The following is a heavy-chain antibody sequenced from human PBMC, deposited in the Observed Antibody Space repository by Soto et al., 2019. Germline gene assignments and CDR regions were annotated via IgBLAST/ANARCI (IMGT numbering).Heavy chain of an antibody. D-gene: IGHD3-3*01. CDR2: IWYDGSNK. CDR1: GFTFSSYG. Sequence: PGGSLRLSCAASGFTFSSYGMHWVRQAPGKGLEWVAVIWYDGSNKYYADSVKGRFTISRDNSKNTLYLQMNSLRAEDTAVYYCAKDLTYYDFWSGYYTQFAYGMDVWGQGTTVTVSS. V-gene: IGHV3-30*02. J-gene: IGHJ6*02. CDR3: AKDLTYYDFWSGYYTQFAYGMDV.